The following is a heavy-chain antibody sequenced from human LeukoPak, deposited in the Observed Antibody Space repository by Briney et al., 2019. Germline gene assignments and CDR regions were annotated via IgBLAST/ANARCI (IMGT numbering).Heavy chain of an antibody. J-gene: IGHJ6*02. V-gene: IGHV4-59*01. CDR3: ARGSSTVTTASYYCGMDV. D-gene: IGHD4-11*01. CDR2: IYYSGST. CDR1: GGSISSYY. Sequence: SETLSLTCTVSGGSISSYYWSWTRQPPGKGLEWIGYIYYSGSTNYNPSLKSRVTISVDTSKNQFSLKLSSVTAADTAVYYCARGSSTVTTASYYCGMDVWGQGTTVTVSS.